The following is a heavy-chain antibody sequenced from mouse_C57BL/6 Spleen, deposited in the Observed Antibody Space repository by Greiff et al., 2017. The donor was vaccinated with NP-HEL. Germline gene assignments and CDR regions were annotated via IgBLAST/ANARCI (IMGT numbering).Heavy chain of an antibody. V-gene: IGHV5-4*03. CDR3: LYGYDFAY. Sequence: DVKLVESGGGLVKPGGSLKLSCAASGFTFSSYAMSWVRQTPEKRLEWVATISDGGSYTYYPDNVKGRFTISRDNAKNNLYLQMSHLKSEDTAMYYCLYGYDFAYWGQGTLVTVSA. CDR2: ISDGGSYT. D-gene: IGHD2-2*01. J-gene: IGHJ3*01. CDR1: GFTFSSYA.